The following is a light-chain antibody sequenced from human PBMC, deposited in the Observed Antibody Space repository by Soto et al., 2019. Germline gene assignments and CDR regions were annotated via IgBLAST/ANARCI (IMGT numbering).Light chain of an antibody. CDR2: EVT. J-gene: IGLJ2*01. V-gene: IGLV2-8*01. CDR1: SSDVGSYNY. CDR3: SLYVDNNNLL. Sequence: QSALTQPPSASGSPGQSVTISCTGTSSDVGSYNYVSWHQQHPDQAPKLMLYEVTKRPSGVPDRFSGSKSGNTASLTVAGLQAEDEADYYCSLYVDNNNLLFGGGTKLTVL.